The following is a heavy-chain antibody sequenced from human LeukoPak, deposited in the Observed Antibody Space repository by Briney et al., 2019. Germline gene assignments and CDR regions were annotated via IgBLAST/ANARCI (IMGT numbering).Heavy chain of an antibody. V-gene: IGHV3-23*01. Sequence: GGSLRLSCSASGSIFSTYAMSWVRQAPGKGLEWVSGISSSGDSTYYADSVKGRFTTSRDYTRKTVDLQMNSLRADDTAVYYCAKERCSAGSCSSTPDYWGQGTPVTVSS. D-gene: IGHD2-15*01. CDR3: AKERCSAGSCSSTPDY. CDR1: GSIFSTYA. J-gene: IGHJ4*02. CDR2: ISSSGDST.